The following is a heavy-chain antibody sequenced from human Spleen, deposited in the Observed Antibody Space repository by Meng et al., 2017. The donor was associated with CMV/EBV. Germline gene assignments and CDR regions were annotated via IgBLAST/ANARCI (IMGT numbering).Heavy chain of an antibody. V-gene: IGHV1-46*04. Sequence: ASVKVSCKASGYTFTSYYMHWVRQAPGQGLEWMGVINPNTGSTKYAQLLQGRVTMTRDTSTTTVYVELSSLRSDDTAVYYCAKAREGAFGGFEYWGQGTRVTVSS. D-gene: IGHD3-3*01. J-gene: IGHJ4*02. CDR2: INPNTGST. CDR3: AKAREGAFGGFEY. CDR1: GYTFTSYY.